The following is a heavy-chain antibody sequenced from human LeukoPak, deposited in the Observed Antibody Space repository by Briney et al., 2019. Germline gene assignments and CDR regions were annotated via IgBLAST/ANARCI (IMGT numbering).Heavy chain of an antibody. CDR2: IQDDESNK. J-gene: IGHJ6*03. Sequence: GGSLRLSCAASGFIFSSFGMHWVRQAPGKGLEWVAFIQDDESNKFYADSVKGRFTISRDNSKNTLFLQMDSLRPEDTALYYCAKQMVERPHYYYMDVWGKGTTVTVSS. CDR1: GFIFSSFG. V-gene: IGHV3-30*02. D-gene: IGHD2-15*01. CDR3: AKQMVERPHYYYMDV.